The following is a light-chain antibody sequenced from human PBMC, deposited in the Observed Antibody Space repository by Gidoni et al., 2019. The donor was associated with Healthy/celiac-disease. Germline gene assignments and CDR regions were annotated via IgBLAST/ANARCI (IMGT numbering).Light chain of an antibody. Sequence: EIVLTQSPATLSLSRGERATLSCRASQSVSSYLAWYQQKPGQAPRLLIYDASNRATGIPARFSGSGSGTDFTLTISSLEPEDFAVYYCQQRSNWGLTFGGGTKVEIK. CDR3: QQRSNWGLT. CDR2: DAS. J-gene: IGKJ4*01. V-gene: IGKV3-11*01. CDR1: QSVSSY.